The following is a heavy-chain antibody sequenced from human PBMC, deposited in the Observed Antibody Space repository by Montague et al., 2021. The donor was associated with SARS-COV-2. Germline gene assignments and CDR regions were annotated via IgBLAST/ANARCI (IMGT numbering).Heavy chain of an antibody. CDR1: GFTFSDYY. Sequence: SLRLSCAASGFTFSDYYMSWIRQAPGKGLEWVSYISGSSSYTNYADSVKGRFTISRDNAKNSLYLQMNSLRAEDTAVYYCAFNAFPTGAFDIWGQGTMVTVSS. J-gene: IGHJ3*02. CDR2: ISGSSSYT. D-gene: IGHD3-16*01. V-gene: IGHV3-11*03. CDR3: AFNAFPTGAFDI.